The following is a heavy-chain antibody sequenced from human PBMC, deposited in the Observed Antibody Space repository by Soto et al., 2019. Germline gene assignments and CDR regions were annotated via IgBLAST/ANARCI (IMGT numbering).Heavy chain of an antibody. CDR2: IYHSGST. D-gene: IGHD4-17*01. V-gene: IGHV4-38-2*01. J-gene: IGHJ6*02. Sequence: PSETLSLTCAVSGYSISSGYYWGWIRQPPGKGLEWIGNIYHSGSTYYTPSLKSRVTISIDTSKNHFSLKLWSVTAADTAVYYCAKYGANYYDGIDVWGQGTTVTVS. CDR3: AKYGANYYDGIDV. CDR1: GYSISSGYY.